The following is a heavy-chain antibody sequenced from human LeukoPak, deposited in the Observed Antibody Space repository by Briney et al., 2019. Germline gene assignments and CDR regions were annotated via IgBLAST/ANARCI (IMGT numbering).Heavy chain of an antibody. Sequence: GGSLRLSCEASGFTFSSYAIRWVRQAPGTGLEWVSSIPGSGGATYYADSVRGRFSISRDSSKNTVYLQMNSLRDEDTAVYYCARARPWDSSRSYYFGMEVWGHGTTVTVSS. V-gene: IGHV3-23*01. CDR3: ARARPWDSSRSYYFGMEV. D-gene: IGHD3-22*01. J-gene: IGHJ6*02. CDR1: GFTFSSYA. CDR2: IPGSGGAT.